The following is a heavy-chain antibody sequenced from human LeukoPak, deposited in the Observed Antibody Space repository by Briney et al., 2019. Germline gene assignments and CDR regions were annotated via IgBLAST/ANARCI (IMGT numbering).Heavy chain of an antibody. CDR1: GYTFTGYY. J-gene: IGHJ4*02. CDR3: ARERIAVAEMGY. Sequence: ASVKVSFKASGYTFTGYYMHWVRQAPGQGLEWMGWINPNSGGTNYAQKFQGRVTMTRDTSISTAYMELSRLISDDTALYYCARERIAVAEMGYWGQGTLVTVSS. V-gene: IGHV1-2*02. CDR2: INPNSGGT. D-gene: IGHD6-19*01.